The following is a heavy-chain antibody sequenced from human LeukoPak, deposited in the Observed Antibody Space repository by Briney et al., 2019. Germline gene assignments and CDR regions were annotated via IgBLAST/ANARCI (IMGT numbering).Heavy chain of an antibody. Sequence: GGSLRLSCAASGFTFRNYAMNWVRQAPGKGLEWVSSISSSSSYIFYADSAKVRFTISRDNAKNSLYLQMDGLGADDGALYYCARDVQSGTTVTTGRANWGQGTLVTVSS. D-gene: IGHD4-17*01. V-gene: IGHV3-21*01. J-gene: IGHJ4*02. CDR2: ISSSSSYI. CDR1: GFTFRNYA. CDR3: ARDVQSGTTVTTGRAN.